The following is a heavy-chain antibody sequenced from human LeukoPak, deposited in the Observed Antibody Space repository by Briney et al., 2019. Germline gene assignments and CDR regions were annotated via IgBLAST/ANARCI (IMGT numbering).Heavy chain of an antibody. CDR2: INHSGSI. Sequence: SETLSLTCAVYGGSFSGYYWSWIRQPPGKGLEWIGEINHSGSINYNPSLKSRVTISVGTSKNQFSLKLSSVTAADTAVYYCARGPRDPYGSGSYTFYYYYGMDVWGQGTTVTVSS. V-gene: IGHV4-34*01. D-gene: IGHD3-10*01. J-gene: IGHJ6*02. CDR1: GGSFSGYY. CDR3: ARGPRDPYGSGSYTFYYYYGMDV.